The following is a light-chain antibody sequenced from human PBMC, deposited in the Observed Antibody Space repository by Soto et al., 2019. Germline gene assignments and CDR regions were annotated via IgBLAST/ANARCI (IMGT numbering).Light chain of an antibody. CDR1: QNVSSY. V-gene: IGKV3-11*01. J-gene: IGKJ1*01. CDR3: QQRGNLWT. CDR2: DAS. Sequence: EIWLTQSPATLSLSPGERGTLSCRASQNVSSYLAWYKKKPGQAPRLLIYDASNRATGIPARLSGSGSGTEFTLTISSLEPEDFAVYYCQQRGNLWTFGQGTKVDIK.